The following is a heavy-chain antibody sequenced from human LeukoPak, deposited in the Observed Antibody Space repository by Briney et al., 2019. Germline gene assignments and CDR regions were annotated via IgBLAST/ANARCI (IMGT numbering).Heavy chain of an antibody. CDR2: IYSGGST. D-gene: IGHD3-22*01. Sequence: GGSLRLSCAASGFTVSSNYMSWVRQAPGKGLEWVSVIYSGGSTYYADSVKGRFTISRHNSKNTLYLQMNSLRAEDTAVYYCARVGYYDSRPFDYWGQGTLVTVSS. V-gene: IGHV3-53*04. J-gene: IGHJ4*02. CDR1: GFTVSSNY. CDR3: ARVGYYDSRPFDY.